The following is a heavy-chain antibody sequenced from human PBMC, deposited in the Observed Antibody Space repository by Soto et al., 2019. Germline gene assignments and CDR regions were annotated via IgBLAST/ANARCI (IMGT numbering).Heavy chain of an antibody. Sequence: GGSLRLSCAASGFTFSSYWMSWVRQAPGKGLEWVANIKQDGSEKYYVGSVKGRFTISRDHAKNSLYLQMNSLRDEDTAVYYCTRDKIPCDYVWGSYRNDAFDSWGQGTMVTVSS. CDR2: IKQDGSEK. CDR3: TRDKIPCDYVWGSYRNDAFDS. CDR1: GFTFSSYW. D-gene: IGHD3-16*02. V-gene: IGHV3-7*01. J-gene: IGHJ3*02.